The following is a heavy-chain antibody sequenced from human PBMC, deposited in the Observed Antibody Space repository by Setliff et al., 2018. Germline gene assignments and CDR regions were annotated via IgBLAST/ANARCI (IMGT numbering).Heavy chain of an antibody. J-gene: IGHJ4*02. CDR1: GGTFSSYA. CDR3: AREDYNYGSGSFDHDY. D-gene: IGHD5-18*01. Sequence: GASVKVSCKASGGTFSSYAISWVRQAPGQGLEWMGGIIPIFGTSNYAHKFQGRVTITTDESRSTAYMELSSLRSEDTAVYHCAREDYNYGSGSFDHDYWGQGTLVPSPQ. V-gene: IGHV1-69*05. CDR2: IIPIFGTS.